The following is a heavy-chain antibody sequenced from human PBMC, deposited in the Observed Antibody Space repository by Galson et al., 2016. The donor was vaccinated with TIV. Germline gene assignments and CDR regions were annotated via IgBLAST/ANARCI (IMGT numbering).Heavy chain of an antibody. D-gene: IGHD5-18*01. CDR3: ARARGYNFENAFHI. Sequence: SVKVSCKASGGTFSSDAISWVRQAPGQGLEWMGGIIPMFKIADYAQKFQGRVTISADEFPSAAYMELSSLRFEDTAVYYCARARGYNFENAFHIRGQGTMVTVSS. J-gene: IGHJ3*02. CDR2: IIPMFKIA. V-gene: IGHV1-69*13. CDR1: GGTFSSDA.